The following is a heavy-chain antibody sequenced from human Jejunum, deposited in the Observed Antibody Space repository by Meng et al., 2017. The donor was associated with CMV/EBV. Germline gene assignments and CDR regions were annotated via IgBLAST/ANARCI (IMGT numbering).Heavy chain of an antibody. J-gene: IGHJ4*02. CDR2: ISPSGSYK. Sequence: GFTFSTYGVNWVRQSPGAGLEWVSSISPSGSYKYYADSVKGRFTISRDNAKNSVHLDMNSLRAENTAVYYCARLEPLAAGGFFDYWGQGTPVTVSS. V-gene: IGHV3-21*06. CDR3: ARLEPLAAGGFFDY. CDR1: GFTFSTYG. D-gene: IGHD6-13*01.